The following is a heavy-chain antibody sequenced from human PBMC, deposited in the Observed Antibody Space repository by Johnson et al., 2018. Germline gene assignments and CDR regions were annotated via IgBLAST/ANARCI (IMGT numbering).Heavy chain of an antibody. CDR3: ARGGGADYYYGMDV. CDR1: GGSISNYY. D-gene: IGHD1-26*01. J-gene: IGHJ6*02. V-gene: IGHV4-59*01. CDR2: IYYSGST. Sequence: QVQLQESGPGLVKPSETLSLTCTVAGGSISNYYWSWIRQPPGKGLEWIGYIYYSGSTNDNPSLKSRVTISVHTSKNQFSLKLSSVTAADPAVYYWARGGGADYYYGMDVWGQGTTVTVSS.